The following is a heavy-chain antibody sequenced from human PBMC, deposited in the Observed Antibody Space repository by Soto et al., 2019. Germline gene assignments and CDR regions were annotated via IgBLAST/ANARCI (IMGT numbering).Heavy chain of an antibody. V-gene: IGHV6-1*01. CDR2: TYYRSKWST. D-gene: IGHD2-21*02. Sequence: SQTLSLTCDISGDTISRSSAAWNWIRQSPSRGLEWLGRTYYRSKWSTDYALSVKSRITINAVTSRNQISLQLNSVTPEDTAVYFCARGCFSVDCYPPFYYWGQGTLVTVSS. J-gene: IGHJ4*02. CDR3: ARGCFSVDCYPPFYY. CDR1: GDTISRSSAA.